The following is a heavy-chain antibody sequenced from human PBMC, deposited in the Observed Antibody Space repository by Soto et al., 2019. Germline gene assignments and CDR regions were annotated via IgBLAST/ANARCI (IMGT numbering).Heavy chain of an antibody. D-gene: IGHD2-2*01. Sequence: EVQLLESGGGSVQPGGSLRLSCVASGHTFQNYAMTWVRQAPGKGLEWVSGISGSGGSTYYADSVRGRFTISRDDSKNTLYLQMSSLRAEDTAVYYCAKLSRGIGVVLAALNWGQGTPVTVSS. CDR2: ISGSGGST. V-gene: IGHV3-23*01. CDR3: AKLSRGIGVVLAALN. CDR1: GHTFQNYA. J-gene: IGHJ4*02.